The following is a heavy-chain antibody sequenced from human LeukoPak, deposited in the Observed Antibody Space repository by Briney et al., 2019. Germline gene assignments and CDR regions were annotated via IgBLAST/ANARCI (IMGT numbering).Heavy chain of an antibody. D-gene: IGHD6-19*01. CDR1: GGSISSYY. CDR3: ARLDGQWLVREGNFDY. Sequence: PSETLSLTCTVSGGSISSYYWSWIRQPPGKGLEWIGYIYYSGSTNYNPSLKSRVTISVDTSKNQFSLKLSSVTAADTAMYYCARLDGQWLVREGNFDYWGQGTLVTVSS. J-gene: IGHJ4*02. V-gene: IGHV4-59*01. CDR2: IYYSGST.